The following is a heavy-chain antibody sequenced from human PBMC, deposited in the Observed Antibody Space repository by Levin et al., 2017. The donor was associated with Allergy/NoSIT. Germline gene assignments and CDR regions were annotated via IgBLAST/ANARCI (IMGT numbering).Heavy chain of an antibody. CDR1: GFTFSSYA. CDR3: AKSYSSSSELDY. J-gene: IGHJ4*02. CDR2: ISGSGTGT. Sequence: GALRLSCAGSGFTFSSYAMNWVRQAPGKGLQWVSSISGSGTGTYYADSVKGRFTISRDNSKNTLFLQMNSLRAEDTALYYCAKSYSSSSELDYWGQGTLATVSS. V-gene: IGHV3-23*01. D-gene: IGHD6-6*01.